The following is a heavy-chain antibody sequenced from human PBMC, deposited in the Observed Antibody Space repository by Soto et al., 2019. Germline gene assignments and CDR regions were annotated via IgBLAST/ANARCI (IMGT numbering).Heavy chain of an antibody. CDR2: IYYTGSA. Sequence: PSETLSLTCTVSCGSISSGGYFWSWIRQHPGKGLEWFGYIYYTGSAYYNPSLKSRVTISVDTSKNQFSLKLNSVTAADTAVYYCARNLPRGGGTHSYYYGMDVWGQGTTVTVSS. CDR1: CGSISSGGYF. V-gene: IGHV4-31*03. CDR3: ARNLPRGGGTHSYYYGMDV. D-gene: IGHD3-16*01. J-gene: IGHJ6*02.